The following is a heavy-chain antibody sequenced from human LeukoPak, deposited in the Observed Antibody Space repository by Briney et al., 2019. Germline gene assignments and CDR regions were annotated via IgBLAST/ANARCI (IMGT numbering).Heavy chain of an antibody. D-gene: IGHD3-10*01. Sequence: PGGSLRLSCVASGFIFSDSCMNWVRQGPGKGLEWVARINSDASSILYPDSVKGRFSISRDNAKNTLYLQMNSLRADDTAVYFCVRRSLWGAFLDPWGQGTLVTVSS. CDR1: GFIFSDSC. CDR2: INSDASSI. V-gene: IGHV3-74*01. J-gene: IGHJ5*02. CDR3: VRRSLWGAFLDP.